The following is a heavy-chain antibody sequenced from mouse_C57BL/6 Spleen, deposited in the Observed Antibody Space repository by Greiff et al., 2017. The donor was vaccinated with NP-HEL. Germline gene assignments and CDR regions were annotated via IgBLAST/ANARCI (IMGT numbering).Heavy chain of an antibody. CDR3: ARSKGYGSSLTGYFDV. V-gene: IGHV1-52*01. CDR2: IDPSDSET. Sequence: QVQLQQPGAELVRPGSSVKLSCKASGYTFTSYWMHWVKQRPIQGLEWIGNIDPSDSETHYNQKFKDKATLTVDKSSSPAYMQLSSLTSEDSAVYYCARSKGYGSSLTGYFDVWGTGTTVTVSS. CDR1: GYTFTSYW. D-gene: IGHD1-1*01. J-gene: IGHJ1*03.